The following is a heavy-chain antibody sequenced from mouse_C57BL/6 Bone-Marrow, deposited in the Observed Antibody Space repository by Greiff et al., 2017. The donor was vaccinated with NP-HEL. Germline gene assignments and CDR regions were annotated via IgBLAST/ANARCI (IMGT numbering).Heavy chain of an antibody. V-gene: IGHV1-50*01. CDR2: IDPSDSYT. CDR3: ARDGSSYGSYWYFDV. J-gene: IGHJ1*03. D-gene: IGHD1-1*01. Sequence: QVQLQQPGAELVKPGASVKLSCKASGYTFTSYWMQWVKRRPGQGLEWIGEIDPSDSYTNYNQKFKGKATLTVDTSSSTAYMQLSSLTSEDSAVYYCARDGSSYGSYWYFDVWGTGTTVTVSS. CDR1: GYTFTSYW.